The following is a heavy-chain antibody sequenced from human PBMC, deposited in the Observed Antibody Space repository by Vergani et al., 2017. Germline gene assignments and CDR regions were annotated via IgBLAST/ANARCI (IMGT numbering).Heavy chain of an antibody. Sequence: QVQLVQSGAEVKKPGASVKVSCKASGYTFTSYYMHWVRQAPGQGLEWMGIINPSGGSTSYAQKFQGRVTMTRDTSTSTVYMELSSLRSEDTAVYYCARGPVGGSHRRKVTHIFDYWGQGTLVTVSS. D-gene: IGHD1-26*01. CDR1: GYTFTSYY. CDR2: INPSGGST. V-gene: IGHV1-46*01. J-gene: IGHJ4*02. CDR3: ARGPVGGSHRRKVTHIFDY.